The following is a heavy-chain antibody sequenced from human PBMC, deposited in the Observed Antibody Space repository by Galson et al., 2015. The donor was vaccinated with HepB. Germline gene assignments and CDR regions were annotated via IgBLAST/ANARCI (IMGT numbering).Heavy chain of an antibody. CDR1: GFTFSSYA. V-gene: IGHV3-23*01. CDR3: AKGRPERPPEHRGYDLPDY. D-gene: IGHD5-12*01. Sequence: SLRLSCAASGFTFSSYAMNWVRQAPGKGLEWVSGIGVNDGSIYYANSVTGRFTISRGNSKNTLYLQVNGLRVEDTAIYDWAKGRPERPPEHRGYDLPDYWGQGTLVTVSS. CDR2: IGVNDGSI. J-gene: IGHJ4*02.